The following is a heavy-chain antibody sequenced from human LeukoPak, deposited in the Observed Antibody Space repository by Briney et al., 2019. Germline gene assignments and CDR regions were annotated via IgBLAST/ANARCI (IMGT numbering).Heavy chain of an antibody. V-gene: IGHV3-48*04. Sequence: QAGGSLRLSCAASGFTFSSYSMNWVRQAPGKGLEWVSYISSSSTIYYADSVKGRFTISRDNAKNSLYLQMNSLRAEDTAVYYCARAPHYSNYGPYYYGMDVWGQGTTVTVSS. CDR1: GFTFSSYS. J-gene: IGHJ6*02. CDR2: ISSSSTI. D-gene: IGHD4-11*01. CDR3: ARAPHYSNYGPYYYGMDV.